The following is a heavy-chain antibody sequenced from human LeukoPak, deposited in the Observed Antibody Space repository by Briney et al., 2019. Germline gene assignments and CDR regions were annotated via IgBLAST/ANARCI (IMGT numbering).Heavy chain of an antibody. CDR1: VYRFTSYG. J-gene: IGHJ4*02. Sequence: GASVKVSCKASVYRFTSYGINWVRQAPGQGLEWMGWISTDNGNTDYAQNVQGRVTMTTDTSTSTAYMELRSLRSDDTAVYYCARGYSYGYGPLDYWGQGTLVTVSS. V-gene: IGHV1-18*01. CDR2: ISTDNGNT. D-gene: IGHD5-18*01. CDR3: ARGYSYGYGPLDY.